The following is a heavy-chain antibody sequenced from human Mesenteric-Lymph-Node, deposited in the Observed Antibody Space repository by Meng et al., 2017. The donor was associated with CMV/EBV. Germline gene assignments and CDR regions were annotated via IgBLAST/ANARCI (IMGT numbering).Heavy chain of an antibody. Sequence: SETLSLTCAVYGGSFSGYYWSWIRQPPGKGLEWIGYIYYSGSTNYNPSLKSRVTISVDTSKNQFSLKLSSVTAADTAVYYCARGVFGVVNHYYYGMDVWGQGTTVTVSS. V-gene: IGHV4-59*01. J-gene: IGHJ6*02. CDR3: ARGVFGVVNHYYYGMDV. CDR2: IYYSGST. CDR1: GGSFSGYY. D-gene: IGHD3-3*01.